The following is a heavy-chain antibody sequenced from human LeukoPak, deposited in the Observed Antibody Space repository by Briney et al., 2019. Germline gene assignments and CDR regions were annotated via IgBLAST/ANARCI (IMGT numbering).Heavy chain of an antibody. CDR3: AKSLYFYDRSNYRYYYYMDV. CDR2: INTNSGAT. D-gene: IGHD3-22*01. CDR1: GYTFTDYF. J-gene: IGHJ6*03. V-gene: IGHV1-2*02. Sequence: ASVKVSCKASGYTFTDYFMQWVRQVPGQGLEWMGWINTNSGATLYAQKFQGRVTMTRDTSSSTVYMELSTLTSDDTVVYYCAKSLYFYDRSNYRYYYYMDVWAAGTTVTVSS.